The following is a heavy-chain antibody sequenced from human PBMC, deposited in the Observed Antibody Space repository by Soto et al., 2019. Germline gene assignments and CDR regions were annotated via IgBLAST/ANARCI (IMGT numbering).Heavy chain of an antibody. D-gene: IGHD5-12*01. J-gene: IGHJ4*02. Sequence: DVQLVESGGGLVQPGRSLRLSCGGSGFNFDDYAVSWVRQAPGKGQEWVGFIKSRDYGGTADYAASVEGRVTISIDDSKSIAYLLMNSLKPEDTAVNYCTIHGVPTIQGFNYWGQGTLVTVSS. CDR3: TIHGVPTIQGFNY. V-gene: IGHV3-49*04. CDR1: GFNFDDYA. CDR2: IKSRDYGGTA.